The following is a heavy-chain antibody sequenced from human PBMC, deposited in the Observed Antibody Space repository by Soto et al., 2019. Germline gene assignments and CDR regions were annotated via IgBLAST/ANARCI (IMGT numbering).Heavy chain of an antibody. CDR1: GGSISSYY. V-gene: IGHV4-59*01. D-gene: IGHD3-22*01. CDR3: ARARHATYYDDSSGYGPRKNWVAP. CDR2: IYYSGST. Sequence: PSETLSLTCTVSGGSISSYYWSWIRQPPGKGLEWIGYIYYSGSTNYNPSLKSRVTISVDTSKNQFSLKLSSVTAADTAVYYCARARHATYYDDSSGYGPRKNWVAPWGQGTMVTV. J-gene: IGHJ5*02.